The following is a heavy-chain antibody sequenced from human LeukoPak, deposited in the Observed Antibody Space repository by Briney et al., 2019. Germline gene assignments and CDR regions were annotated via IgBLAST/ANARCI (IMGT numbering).Heavy chain of an antibody. Sequence: ASVKVSCKASGYSFTDYLMHWVRQAPGQGLEWMGWINPNSGGTKYAQKFQGRVTMTRDTSIGTAYMEVSRVRSDDTAVYYCARFYYDSSGRFDYWGQGTLVTVSS. CDR3: ARFYYDSSGRFDY. CDR1: GYSFTDYL. D-gene: IGHD3-22*01. CDR2: INPNSGGT. J-gene: IGHJ4*02. V-gene: IGHV1-2*02.